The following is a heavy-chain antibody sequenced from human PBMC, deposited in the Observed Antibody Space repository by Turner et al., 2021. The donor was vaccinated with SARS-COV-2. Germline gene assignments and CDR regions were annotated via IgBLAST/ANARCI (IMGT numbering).Heavy chain of an antibody. CDR1: GYTFTNYG. CDR2: ISTFNGNT. J-gene: IGHJ3*02. CDR3: ARDNRGSDTYYKAFDM. Sequence: QVQLVQSGAEVTKPGASMKVSCKASGYTFTNYGISWVRQAPGQGLEWMGWISTFNGNTDYAKKVQGRVTMTTDTSTSTAYMELRSLSSDDTALYYCARDNRGSDTYYKAFDMWGQGTMVTVSS. D-gene: IGHD3-10*01. V-gene: IGHV1-18*01.